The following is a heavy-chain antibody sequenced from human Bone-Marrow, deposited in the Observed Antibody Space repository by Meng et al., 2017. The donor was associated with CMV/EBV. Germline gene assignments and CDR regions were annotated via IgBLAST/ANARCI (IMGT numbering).Heavy chain of an antibody. CDR1: GFTFSSYA. CDR3: ARAPGVVGAWYFDY. CDR2: ISYDGSNK. Sequence: GESLKISCAASGFTFSSYAMHWVRQAPGKGLEWVAVISYDGSNKYYADSVKGRFTISRDNSKNTLYLQMNSLRAEDTAVYYCARAPGVVGAWYFDYWDQGTLVTVSS. V-gene: IGHV3-30*04. D-gene: IGHD2-2*01. J-gene: IGHJ4*02.